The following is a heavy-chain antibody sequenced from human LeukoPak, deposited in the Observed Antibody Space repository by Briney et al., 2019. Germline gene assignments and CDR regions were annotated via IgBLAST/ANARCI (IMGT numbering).Heavy chain of an antibody. CDR3: EKDARDDSSGYLDY. J-gene: IGHJ4*02. CDR2: ISWNSGNI. CDR1: GFTFDDYA. D-gene: IGHD3-22*01. V-gene: IGHV3-9*01. Sequence: GGSLRLSCAASGFTFDDYAMRWVRHAPGKGLEWVSSISWNSGNIGYADFVKGRVTISRYMAKNSLYLQMNSLRAEDRALDCCEKDARDDSSGYLDYWGQGTLVTVSS.